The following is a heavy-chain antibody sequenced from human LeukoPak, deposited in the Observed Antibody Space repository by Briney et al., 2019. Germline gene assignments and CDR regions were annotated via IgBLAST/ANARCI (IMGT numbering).Heavy chain of an antibody. D-gene: IGHD4-17*01. V-gene: IGHV1-69*05. Sequence: SVKVSCKASGGTLSSYAISWVRQAPGQGLECMGGIIPIFGTANYAQKFQGRVTITTDESTSTAYMELSSLRSEDTAVYYCARGGPRLDYGDYVHYFDYWGQGTLVTVSS. J-gene: IGHJ4*02. CDR2: IIPIFGTA. CDR3: ARGGPRLDYGDYVHYFDY. CDR1: GGTLSSYA.